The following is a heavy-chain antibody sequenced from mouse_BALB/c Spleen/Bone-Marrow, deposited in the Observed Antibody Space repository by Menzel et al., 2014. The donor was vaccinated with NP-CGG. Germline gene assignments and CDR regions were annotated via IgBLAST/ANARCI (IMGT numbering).Heavy chain of an antibody. D-gene: IGHD2-14*01. CDR3: VREGAYYRYDYAMDY. CDR1: GYSIXSGYS. J-gene: IGHJ4*01. CDR2: IHYSGST. V-gene: IGHV3-1*02. Sequence: EVHLVESGPDLVKPSQSLSLTCTVTGYSIXSGYSWHWIRQFPGNKLEWMGYIHYSGSTNYNPSLKSRISITRDTSENQFFLQLNSVTTEDTATYYCVREGAYYRYDYAMDYWGQGTSVTVSS.